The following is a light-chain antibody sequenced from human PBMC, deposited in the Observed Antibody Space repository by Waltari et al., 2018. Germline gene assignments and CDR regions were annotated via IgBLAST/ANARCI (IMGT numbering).Light chain of an antibody. J-gene: IGLJ1*01. V-gene: IGLV2-14*03. Sequence: QSALTQPASVSGSPGQSITISCTGTSSDVGGYNYVSWYQHHPGKAPKVKIYDVSKRPSGVSNRVSGSKSGNTASLTISGLQAEDEADYYCSSYTSSSTSLYVFGTGTKVTVL. CDR3: SSYTSSSTSLYV. CDR2: DVS. CDR1: SSDVGGYNY.